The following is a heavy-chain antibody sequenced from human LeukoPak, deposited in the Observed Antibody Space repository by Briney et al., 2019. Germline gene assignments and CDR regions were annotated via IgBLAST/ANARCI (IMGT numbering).Heavy chain of an antibody. CDR1: GYTFTNYA. CDR3: ARVGYSGYDSRPVFNY. J-gene: IGHJ4*02. CDR2: INTGNGNT. V-gene: IGHV1-3*04. Sequence: ASVKVSCKASGYTFTNYALHWVRQAPGQRLEWMGWINTGNGNTKYSQKFQGRVTITRATSASTAYMELSSLRSEDTAVCYCARVGYSGYDSRPVFNYWGQGTLVTVSS. D-gene: IGHD5-12*01.